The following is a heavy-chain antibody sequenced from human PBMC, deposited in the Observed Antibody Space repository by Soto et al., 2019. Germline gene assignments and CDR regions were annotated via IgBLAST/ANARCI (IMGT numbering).Heavy chain of an antibody. D-gene: IGHD6-13*01. Sequence: QVPLVESGGGLVKPGRYLRLSCAASGFTFSDYYMSCIRQAPGKGLEWVSYISSSGSTIYYADAVKDRFTISRDNAKNSLYLQMNSLRAEDTAVYYWPRPQAPEKQQLVRLAFDILGQGTMVTVSS. CDR3: PRPQAPEKQQLVRLAFDI. V-gene: IGHV3-11*01. CDR1: GFTFSDYY. J-gene: IGHJ3*02. CDR2: ISSSGSTI.